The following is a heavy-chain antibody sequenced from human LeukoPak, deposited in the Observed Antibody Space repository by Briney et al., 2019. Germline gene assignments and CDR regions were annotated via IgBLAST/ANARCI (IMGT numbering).Heavy chain of an antibody. CDR3: ARDGSGYDSFDS. D-gene: IGHD5-12*01. CDR2: ISAYNGNT. CDR1: GGTFYSYG. J-gene: IGHJ4*02. Sequence: ASVKVSCKPTGGTFYSYGINWVRQAPGQGLEWMGLISAYNGNTNYAQKLQGRVTMTTDTSTSTVYMELRSLSSDDTAVYYCARDGSGYDSFDSWGQGTLVTVSS. V-gene: IGHV1-18*01.